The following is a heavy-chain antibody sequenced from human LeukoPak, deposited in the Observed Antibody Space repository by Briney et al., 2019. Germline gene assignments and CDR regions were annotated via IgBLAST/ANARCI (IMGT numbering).Heavy chain of an antibody. CDR2: IYAVGTT. D-gene: IGHD6-13*01. CDR3: ARVGGAAANY. V-gene: IGHV3-53*01. J-gene: IGHJ4*02. Sequence: GGSLRLSCAASGFSVSDMYMSWVRQAPGKGLEWVSVIYAVGTTHYADSVKGRFTVSRDNSKNMVFLQMNSLRAEDTAVYYCARVGGAAANYWGQGTLVTVSS. CDR1: GFSVSDMY.